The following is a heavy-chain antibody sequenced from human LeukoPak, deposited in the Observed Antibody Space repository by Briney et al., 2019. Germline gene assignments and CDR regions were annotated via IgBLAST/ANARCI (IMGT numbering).Heavy chain of an antibody. V-gene: IGHV4-61*02. CDR3: ASEAIGYYYGMDV. CDR2: IYTSGST. Sequence: SQTLSLTCTVSGGSISNGSYYWSWIRQPAGKGLEWIGRIYTSGSTNYNPSLKSRVTISVDTSKNQFSLKLSSVTAADTAVYYCASEAIGYYYGMDVWGQGTTVTVSS. D-gene: IGHD3-22*01. J-gene: IGHJ6*02. CDR1: GGSISNGSYY.